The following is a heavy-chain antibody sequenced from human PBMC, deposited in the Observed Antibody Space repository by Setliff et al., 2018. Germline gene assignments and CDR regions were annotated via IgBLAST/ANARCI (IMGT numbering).Heavy chain of an antibody. V-gene: IGHV3-53*01. CDR3: AKWERGTTSDYFDY. J-gene: IGHJ4*02. CDR2: IYSGAGHT. Sequence: GGSLRLSCAASGFTVSNTYMSWVRQAPGRGLEWVSTIYSGAGHTFYADSVKGRFTISRDNFKNTLYLQMNSLRVEDTAVYYCAKWERGTTSDYFDYWGQGALVTVSS. CDR1: GFTVSNTY. D-gene: IGHD1-26*01.